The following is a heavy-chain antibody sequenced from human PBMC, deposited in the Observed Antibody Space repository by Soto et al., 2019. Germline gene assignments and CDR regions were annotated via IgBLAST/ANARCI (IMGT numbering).Heavy chain of an antibody. CDR1: GGSINNYY. CDR3: ARLVYDSSGYRTG. D-gene: IGHD3-22*01. Sequence: SETLSLTCTVSGGSINNYYWSWFRQPPGKGLEWIGSIYYRGGANNNPSLKSRLTISVDTSKNQFSLKLSSVTAADTAVYYCARLVYDSSGYRTGWGQGTLVTVSS. CDR2: IYYRGGA. V-gene: IGHV4-59*08. J-gene: IGHJ4*02.